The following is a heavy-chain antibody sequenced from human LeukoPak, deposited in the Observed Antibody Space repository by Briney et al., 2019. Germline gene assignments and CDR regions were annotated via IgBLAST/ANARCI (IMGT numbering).Heavy chain of an antibody. CDR2: INPSGGST. D-gene: IGHD3-16*02. V-gene: IGHV1-46*01. CDR3: ARQLSAYNMGGDPFNY. Sequence: ASVKVSCKASGYTFTSYYMHWVRQAPGQGLEWMGIINPSGGSTSYAQKFQGRVTMTRDMSTSTVFMDLSSLRSEDTAVYYCARQLSAYNMGGDPFNYWGQGTLVTVSS. J-gene: IGHJ4*02. CDR1: GYTFTSYY.